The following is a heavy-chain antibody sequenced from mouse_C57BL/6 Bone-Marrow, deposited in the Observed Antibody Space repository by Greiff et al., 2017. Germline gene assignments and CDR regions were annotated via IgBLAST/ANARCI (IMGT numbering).Heavy chain of an antibody. CDR1: GYAFSSSW. J-gene: IGHJ4*01. D-gene: IGHD1-1*01. Sequence: QVQLQQSGPELVKPGASVKISCKASGYAFSSSWMNWVKQRPGKGLEWIGRIYPGDGDTNYNGKFKGKATLTADKSSSTAYMQLSSLTSEDSAVYFCASEGITTVVAWGQGTSVTVSS. V-gene: IGHV1-82*01. CDR2: IYPGDGDT. CDR3: ASEGITTVVA.